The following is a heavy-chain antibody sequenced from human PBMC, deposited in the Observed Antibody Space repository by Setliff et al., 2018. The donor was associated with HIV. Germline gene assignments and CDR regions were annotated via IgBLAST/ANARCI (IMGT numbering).Heavy chain of an antibody. CDR2: IYRSGTT. Sequence: SETLSLTCTIFGGSFSNYRWSWIRQPAGRGLEWIGRIYRSGTTDYKPSLKSRVSMSLDTSRDQFSLKLTSVTAEDTAVYYCARDRHYSGLGSYGPWGPGILVTVSS. CDR3: ARDRHYSGLGSYGP. CDR1: GGSFSNYR. V-gene: IGHV4-4*07. D-gene: IGHD3-10*01. J-gene: IGHJ5*02.